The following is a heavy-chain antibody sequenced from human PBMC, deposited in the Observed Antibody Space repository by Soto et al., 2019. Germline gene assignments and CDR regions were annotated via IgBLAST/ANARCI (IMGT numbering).Heavy chain of an antibody. CDR2: IYYSGST. Sequence: QVQLQESGPGLVKPSETLSLTCTVSGGSISSYYWSWIRQPPGKGLEWIGYIYYSGSTNYNPSLKSRVTISVDTSKNQFSLKLSSVTVADTAVYYCARHYDFWSGYSRGNWFDPWGQGTLVTVSS. CDR1: GGSISSYY. CDR3: ARHYDFWSGYSRGNWFDP. V-gene: IGHV4-59*01. J-gene: IGHJ5*02. D-gene: IGHD3-3*01.